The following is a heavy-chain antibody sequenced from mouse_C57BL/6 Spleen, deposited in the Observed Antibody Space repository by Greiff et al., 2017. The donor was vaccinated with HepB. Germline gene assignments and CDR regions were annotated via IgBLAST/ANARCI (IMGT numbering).Heavy chain of an antibody. CDR2: FYPGSGSI. Sequence: VKLMESGAELVKPGASVKLSCKASGYTFTEYTIHWVKQRSGQGLEWIGWFYPGSGSIKYNEKFKDKATLTADKSSSTVYMELSRLTSEDSAVYFCARHEGVLYGSSPLDYWGQGTTLTVSS. CDR3: ARHEGVLYGSSPLDY. D-gene: IGHD1-1*01. V-gene: IGHV1-62-2*01. CDR1: GYTFTEYT. J-gene: IGHJ2*01.